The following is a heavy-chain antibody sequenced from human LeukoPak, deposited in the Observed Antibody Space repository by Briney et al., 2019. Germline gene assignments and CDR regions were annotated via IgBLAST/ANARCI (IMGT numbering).Heavy chain of an antibody. D-gene: IGHD3-10*01. CDR2: IYYSGST. V-gene: IGHV4-59*12. Sequence: SETLSLTCTVSGGSLSSYYWSWIRQPPGKGLEWIGYIYYSGSTNYNPPLKSPVTISVDTSKNQFSLNLSSVTAADTAVYYCARRVAGSGRSGWFDPWGQGTLVTVSS. CDR3: ARRVAGSGRSGWFDP. CDR1: GGSLSSYY. J-gene: IGHJ5*02.